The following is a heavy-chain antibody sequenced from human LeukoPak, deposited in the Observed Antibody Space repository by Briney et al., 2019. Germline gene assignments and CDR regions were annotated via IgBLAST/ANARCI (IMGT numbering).Heavy chain of an antibody. V-gene: IGHV4-34*01. CDR3: ARRFVRGSYRHFDY. CDR2: INHSGST. CDR1: GGSFSGYY. J-gene: IGHJ4*02. D-gene: IGHD3-16*02. Sequence: KPSETLSLTCAVYGGSFSGYYWSWIRQPPGKGLEWIGEINHSGSTNYNPSLKSRVTISVDTSKNQFSLKLSSVTAADTAVYYCARRFVRGSYRHFDYWGQGTLVTVSS.